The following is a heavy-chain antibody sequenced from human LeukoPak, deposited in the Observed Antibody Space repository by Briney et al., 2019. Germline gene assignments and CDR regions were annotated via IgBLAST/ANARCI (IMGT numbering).Heavy chain of an antibody. V-gene: IGHV4-59*11. CDR2: MFDSGRT. J-gene: IGHJ4*02. CDR3: ARCRDEFGDYGFDF. D-gene: IGHD4-17*01. Sequence: SETLSLTCTVSGASISSHYWSWIRQPPGEGLEWLGYMFDSGRTKYNPSLRNRVTISGDTSKNQVSLRLSSVTAAGTAVYYCARCRDEFGDYGFDFWGQGALVTVSS. CDR1: GASISSHY.